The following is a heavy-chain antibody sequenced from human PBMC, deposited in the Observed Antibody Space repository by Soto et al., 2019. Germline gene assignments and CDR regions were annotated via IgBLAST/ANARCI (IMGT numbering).Heavy chain of an antibody. J-gene: IGHJ5*02. CDR1: GFTFSDYF. CDR2: ISGSSDNI. CDR3: VRDSARIVVVPRVDGDNWLDP. V-gene: IGHV3-11*06. D-gene: IGHD2-2*01. Sequence: GGSLRLSCAASGFTFSDYFMSWIRQAPGKGLEWVSFISGSSDNIKYADSVKGRFTISRDNAKNSLYLQMNSLRAEDTAVYYCVRDSARIVVVPRVDGDNWLDPWDQGTLVTVSS.